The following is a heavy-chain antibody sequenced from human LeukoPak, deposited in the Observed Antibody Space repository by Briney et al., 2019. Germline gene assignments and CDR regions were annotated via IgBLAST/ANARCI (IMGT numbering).Heavy chain of an antibody. D-gene: IGHD3-3*01. Sequence: SETLSLTCIVSGGSISSYYWNWIRQPPGKGLEWIGFIYYSGSTNYNPSLKSRVTISVDTSKNQFSLKLSSVTAADTAVYYCARGAGDFDFWSGYYAYYYYGMDVWGQGTTVTVSS. J-gene: IGHJ6*02. CDR1: GGSISSYY. CDR2: IYYSGST. CDR3: ARGAGDFDFWSGYYAYYYYGMDV. V-gene: IGHV4-59*01.